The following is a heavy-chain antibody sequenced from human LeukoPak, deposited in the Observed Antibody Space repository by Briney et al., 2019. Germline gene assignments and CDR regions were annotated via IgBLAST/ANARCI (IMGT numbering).Heavy chain of an antibody. J-gene: IGHJ4*02. CDR3: ARDRSSGYYGSSDY. CDR1: GFTFSSYS. CDR2: ISSSSSTI. V-gene: IGHV3-48*02. Sequence: GGSLRLSCAASGFTFSSYSMNWVRQAPGKGLEWVSYISSSSSTIYYADSVKGRFSIYRDNAKNSLYLQMDSRRDEDTAVYYCARDRSSGYYGSSDYWGQGTLVTVFS. D-gene: IGHD3-22*01.